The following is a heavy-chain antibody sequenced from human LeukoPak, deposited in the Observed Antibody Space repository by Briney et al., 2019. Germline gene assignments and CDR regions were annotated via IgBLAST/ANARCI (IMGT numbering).Heavy chain of an antibody. Sequence: GGSLRLSCAASGFTFSSHWMHWVRQAPGKGLVWVSRINSVGSRTDYADSVKGRFTISRDNARNTLYLQMNSLRAEDTAVYYCARDRAYQLDYWGQGTLVTVSS. V-gene: IGHV3-74*01. CDR1: GFTFSSHW. J-gene: IGHJ4*02. CDR3: ARDRAYQLDY. CDR2: INSVGSRT. D-gene: IGHD2-2*01.